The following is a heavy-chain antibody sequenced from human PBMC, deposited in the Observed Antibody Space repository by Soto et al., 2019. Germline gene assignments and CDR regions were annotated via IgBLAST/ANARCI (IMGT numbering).Heavy chain of an antibody. Sequence: ASVKVSCKASGYTFTSYAMHWVRQAPGQRLEWMGWINAGNGNTKYSQKFQGRVTITRDTSARTAYMELTSLTSEDTAVYYCATTAYSSGWADYWGQGTPVTVSS. J-gene: IGHJ4*02. CDR1: GYTFTSYA. CDR2: INAGNGNT. V-gene: IGHV1-3*01. CDR3: ATTAYSSGWADY. D-gene: IGHD6-19*01.